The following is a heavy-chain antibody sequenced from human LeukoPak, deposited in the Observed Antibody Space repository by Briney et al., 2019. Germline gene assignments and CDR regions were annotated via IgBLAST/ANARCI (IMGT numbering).Heavy chain of an antibody. CDR1: GFTFSNYA. Sequence: GGSLRLSCAASGFTFSNYAMTWVRQAPGKGLEWVSSILSVGGSTDYADSVKGRFTISRDNSKNTLYLQMKSLRGGDTGLYYCAKRVGGTRDYWGLGTLVTVSS. CDR3: AKRVGGTRDY. D-gene: IGHD1-26*01. J-gene: IGHJ4*02. CDR2: ILSVGGST. V-gene: IGHV3-23*01.